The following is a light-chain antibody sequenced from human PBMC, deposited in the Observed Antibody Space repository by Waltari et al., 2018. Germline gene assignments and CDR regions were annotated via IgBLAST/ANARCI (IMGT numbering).Light chain of an antibody. CDR3: MQGTHWPPYT. J-gene: IGKJ2*01. CDR2: RVS. CDR1: QSIEHSDGNTY. Sequence: DVVMTQSPLSLPVPLGQPASIFCRSSQSIEHSDGNTYLNWFQQRPGPSPRRLIYRVSNRDSGVPDRFGGSGSGTDFTLQISRVEAEDVGVYYCMQGTHWPPYTFGQGTKLEIK. V-gene: IGKV2-30*02.